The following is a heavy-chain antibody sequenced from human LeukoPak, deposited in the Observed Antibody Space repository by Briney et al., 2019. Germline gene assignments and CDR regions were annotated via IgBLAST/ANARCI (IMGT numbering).Heavy chain of an antibody. V-gene: IGHV3-30*04. J-gene: IGHJ4*02. D-gene: IGHD3-10*01. Sequence: GGSLRLSCAASGFTFSSYAMHWVRQAPGKGLEWVAVISYDGGNKYYADSVKGRFTISRDNSKNTLYLQMNSLRAEDTAVYYCARGRPRGRGVIMDYFDYWGQGTLVTVSS. CDR2: ISYDGGNK. CDR1: GFTFSSYA. CDR3: ARGRPRGRGVIMDYFDY.